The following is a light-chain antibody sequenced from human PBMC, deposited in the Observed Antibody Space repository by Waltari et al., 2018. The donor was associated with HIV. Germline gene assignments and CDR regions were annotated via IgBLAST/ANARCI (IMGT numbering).Light chain of an antibody. CDR3: ATWDDTMSVV. J-gene: IGLJ2*01. V-gene: IGLV1-44*01. CDR1: PPHICSNS. Sequence: QSPLTQTPSMSGAPGTRVNISCSGGPPHICSNSFHWYRQLPRQGTKLLIYSNDQRPSSVPVRFSGSQSATSSFLFISGLQSDYEADYYCATWDDTMSVVFGGGTRLTVL. CDR2: SND.